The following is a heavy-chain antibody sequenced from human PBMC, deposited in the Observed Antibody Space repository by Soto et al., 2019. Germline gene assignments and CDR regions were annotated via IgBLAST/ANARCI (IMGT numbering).Heavy chain of an antibody. CDR3: AGRNGYYSGIDY. CDR1: GESLSGYY. V-gene: IGHV4-34*01. Sequence: VQLQQWGAGLLKPSETLSLTCAVYGESLSGYYWSWIRQTPGKGLEWIGEINHSGGTDYNPSLKSRVTISSDTSKNQLSLRVNSVTAADTAVYYCAGRNGYYSGIDYWGQGTLVTVSS. CDR2: INHSGGT. J-gene: IGHJ4*02. D-gene: IGHD3-22*01.